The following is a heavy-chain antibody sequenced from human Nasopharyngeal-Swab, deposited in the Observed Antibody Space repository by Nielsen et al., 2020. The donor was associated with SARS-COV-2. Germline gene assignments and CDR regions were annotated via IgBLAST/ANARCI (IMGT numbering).Heavy chain of an antibody. J-gene: IGHJ4*02. CDR1: GGFISSHY. CDR3: AREGRSAVTTSGYLDY. V-gene: IGHV4-59*11. D-gene: IGHD4-17*01. CDR2: IYYSGST. Sequence: SETLSLTCTVSGGFISSHYWRWIRQLPGKGLEWIGYIYYSGSTNYNPSLKSRVTISVDTSKNQFSLKLSSVTAADTAVYYCAREGRSAVTTSGYLDYWGQGTLVTVSS.